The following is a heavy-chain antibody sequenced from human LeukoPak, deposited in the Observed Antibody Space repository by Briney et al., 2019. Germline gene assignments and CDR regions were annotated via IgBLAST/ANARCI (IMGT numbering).Heavy chain of an antibody. Sequence: GGSLRLSCAASGFTFSSYAMSWVRQAPGKGLEWVSAISGSGGSTYYADSVKGRFTISRDNSKNTLYLQMNILRAEDTAVYYCAKDHGRIYCGGDCYPSGFDYWGQGTLVTVSS. CDR2: ISGSGGST. D-gene: IGHD2-21*02. CDR3: AKDHGRIYCGGDCYPSGFDY. V-gene: IGHV3-23*01. J-gene: IGHJ4*02. CDR1: GFTFSSYA.